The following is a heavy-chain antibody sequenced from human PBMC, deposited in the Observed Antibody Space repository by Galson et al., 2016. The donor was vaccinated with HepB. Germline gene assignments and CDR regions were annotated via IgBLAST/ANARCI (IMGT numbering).Heavy chain of an antibody. J-gene: IGHJ5*02. CDR2: INTNTGNP. CDR3: ARSLSLRSSWYRWFDP. CDR1: GYTLTTYA. D-gene: IGHD6-13*01. Sequence: SVKVSCKASGYTLTTYAMNWVRQAPGQGLEWMGWINTNTGNPTYAQGFTGRLVFSLDTSVSTAYPQIISLKAEDTAVYYCARSLSLRSSWYRWFDPWGQGTLVTVSS. V-gene: IGHV7-4-1*02.